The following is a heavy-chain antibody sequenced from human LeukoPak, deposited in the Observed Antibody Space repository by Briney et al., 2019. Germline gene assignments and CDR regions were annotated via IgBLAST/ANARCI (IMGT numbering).Heavy chain of an antibody. CDR1: GFTFSGSA. CDR2: IRSKANSYAT. Sequence: PGGSLKLSCAASGFTFSGSAMHWVRQASGNGLEWVGRIRSKANSYATAYAASVKGRFTISRDDSKNTAYLQMNSLKTEDTAVYYRTRRVYSGYDYYYFMDVWGKGTTVTISS. CDR3: TRRVYSGYDYYYFMDV. J-gene: IGHJ6*03. D-gene: IGHD5-12*01. V-gene: IGHV3-73*01.